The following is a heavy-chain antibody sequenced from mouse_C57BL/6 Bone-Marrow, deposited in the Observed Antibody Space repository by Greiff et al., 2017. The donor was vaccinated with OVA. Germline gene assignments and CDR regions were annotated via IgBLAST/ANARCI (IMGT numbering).Heavy chain of an antibody. CDR1: GYTFTSYG. V-gene: IGHV1-81*01. CDR3: ARTSVTAVVAHWYFDV. J-gene: IGHJ1*03. CDR2: IYPRSGNT. D-gene: IGHD1-1*01. Sequence: QVQLQQSGAELARPGASVTLSCKASGYTFTSYGISWVKQRPGQGLEWIGEIYPRSGNTYYNEKFKGKATLTADKYYSTAYMELRSLTSEDSAVYFCARTSVTAVVAHWYFDVWGTGTTVTVSS.